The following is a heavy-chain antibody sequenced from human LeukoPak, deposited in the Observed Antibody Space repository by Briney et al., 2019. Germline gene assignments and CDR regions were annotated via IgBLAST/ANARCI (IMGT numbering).Heavy chain of an antibody. V-gene: IGHV1-46*01. Sequence: ASVKVSCKAPGYTFTSYYMHWVRQAPGQGLEWMGIINPSGGSTSYAQKFQGRVTMTRDTSTSTVYMELSSLRSEDTAVYYCARVGSGVYGGNYFDYWGQGTLVTVSS. CDR3: ARVGSGVYGGNYFDY. J-gene: IGHJ4*02. D-gene: IGHD3-10*01. CDR2: INPSGGST. CDR1: GYTFTSYY.